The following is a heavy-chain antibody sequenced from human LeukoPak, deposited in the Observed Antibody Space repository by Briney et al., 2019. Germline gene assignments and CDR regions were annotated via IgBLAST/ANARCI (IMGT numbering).Heavy chain of an antibody. J-gene: IGHJ4*02. CDR2: ISGSGGST. V-gene: IGHV3-23*01. CDR1: GFTFSSYA. CDR3: ANQRDGYTNFDY. Sequence: GGSLRLSCAASGFTFSSYAMSWVRQAPGKGLEWVSAISGSGGSTYYADSVKGRFTISRDNSKNTLYLQMNSLRTEDTALYYCANQRDGYTNFDYWGQGTLVTVSS. D-gene: IGHD5-24*01.